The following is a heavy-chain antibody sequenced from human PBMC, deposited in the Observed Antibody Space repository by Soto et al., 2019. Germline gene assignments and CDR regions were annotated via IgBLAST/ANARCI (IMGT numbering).Heavy chain of an antibody. CDR1: GYTLTELS. CDR3: ATLHYCSSTSCHWNNYYYYMDV. J-gene: IGHJ6*03. V-gene: IGHV1-24*01. Sequence: ASVKVSCKVSGYTLTELSMHWVRQAPGKGLEWMGGFDPEDGETIYAQKFQGRVTMTEDTSTDTVYMELSSLRSEDTAVYYCATLHYCSSTSCHWNNYYYYMDVWGKGTTVTVSS. CDR2: FDPEDGET. D-gene: IGHD2-2*01.